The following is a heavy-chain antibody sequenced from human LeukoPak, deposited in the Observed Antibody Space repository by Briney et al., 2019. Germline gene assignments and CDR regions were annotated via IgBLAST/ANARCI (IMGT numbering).Heavy chain of an antibody. CDR3: ARETGYSTSWYAYYFDY. Sequence: GGSLRLSCAASGFTFSSYAMHWVRRAPGKGLEWVAVISYDGSNKYYADSVKGRFTISRDNSKNTLYLQMNSLRVEDTAMYYCARETGYSTSWYAYYFDYWGQGTLVTVAS. CDR1: GFTFSSYA. V-gene: IGHV3-30*14. CDR2: ISYDGSNK. J-gene: IGHJ4*02. D-gene: IGHD6-13*01.